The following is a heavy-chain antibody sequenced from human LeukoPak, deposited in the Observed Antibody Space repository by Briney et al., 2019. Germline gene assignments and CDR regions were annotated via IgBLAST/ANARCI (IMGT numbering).Heavy chain of an antibody. CDR1: GDSPCRFY. CDR2: IYYSGST. V-gene: IGHV4-59*08. CDR3: ARHGAGLAVAGIDY. Sequence: LETLSLTSTVSGDSPCRFYWSWIRQPPRKGLEWIGYIYYSGSTNYNPSLKSRVTISVDTSKNQFSLKLSSVTAADTAVYYCARHGAGLAVAGIDYWGQGTLVTVSS. D-gene: IGHD6-19*01. J-gene: IGHJ4*02.